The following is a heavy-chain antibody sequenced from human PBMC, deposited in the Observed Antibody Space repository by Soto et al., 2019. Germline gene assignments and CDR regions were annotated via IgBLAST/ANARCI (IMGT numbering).Heavy chain of an antibody. CDR2: IYYSGST. D-gene: IGHD3-10*01. CDR1: GGSISSYY. J-gene: IGHJ6*03. CDR3: ARHVLTMLRGYYYYMDV. Sequence: SETLSLTCTVSGGSISSYYWSWIRQPPGKGLEWIGYIYYSGSTNYNPSLKSRVTISVDTSKNQFSLKLSSVTAADTAVYYCARHVLTMLRGYYYYMDVWGKGTTVTVSS. V-gene: IGHV4-59*08.